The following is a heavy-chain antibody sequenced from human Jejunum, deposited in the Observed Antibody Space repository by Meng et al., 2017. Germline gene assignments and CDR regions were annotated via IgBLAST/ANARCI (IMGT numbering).Heavy chain of an antibody. D-gene: IGHD6-19*01. CDR3: AGVGSGYDY. CDR1: GFTFSDYS. J-gene: IGHJ4*02. Sequence: GESLKLSCAASGFTFSDYSMHWVRQAPGKGLEYVSAITGNGISTYYANSVQCRFTISRDTSKNTLFLQMGSLGAEDMAVYYYAGVGSGYDYWGQGTLVTVSS. V-gene: IGHV3-64*01. CDR2: ITGNGIST.